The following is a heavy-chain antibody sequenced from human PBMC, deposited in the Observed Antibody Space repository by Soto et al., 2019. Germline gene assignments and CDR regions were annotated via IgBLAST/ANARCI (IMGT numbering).Heavy chain of an antibody. CDR3: GPHPGGGGY. V-gene: IGHV3-53*01. Sequence: EVQLVESGGGLIQPGGSLRLSCAVSGFTVSNNYMSWVRQAPGKGLEGVSVIYSGGYTAYGDSVKGRFTISRDNSKNTLSLKPDSVGTAGTAVFYCGPHPGGGGYWGQGTLVTVSS. CDR1: GFTVSNNY. J-gene: IGHJ4*02. D-gene: IGHD3-10*01. CDR2: IYSGGYT.